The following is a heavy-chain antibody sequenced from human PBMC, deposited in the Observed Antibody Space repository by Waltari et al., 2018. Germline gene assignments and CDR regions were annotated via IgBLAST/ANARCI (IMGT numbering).Heavy chain of an antibody. D-gene: IGHD6-13*01. CDR3: ARVPAAAGGVYYYYYMDV. V-gene: IGHV4-59*01. Sequence: QVQLQESGPGLVKPSETLSLTCTVSGGSISSYYWSWIRQPPGKGLEWIGYIYYSGSTNYNPYRKSRVTISVDTSKNQFALKLSSVTAADTAVYYCARVPAAAGGVYYYYYMDVWGKGTTVTISS. J-gene: IGHJ6*03. CDR2: IYYSGST. CDR1: GGSISSYY.